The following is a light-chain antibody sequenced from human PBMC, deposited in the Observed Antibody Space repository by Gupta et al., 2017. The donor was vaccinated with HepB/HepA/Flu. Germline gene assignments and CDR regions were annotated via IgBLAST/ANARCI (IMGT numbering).Light chain of an antibody. V-gene: IGKV1-9*01. J-gene: IGKJ3*01. CDR3: LQLIRYLFT. Sequence: DIQLTQSPSFLSASVGDRVTITCRASQDSSTYLAWYQQKPGKAPKLLMYAASTLESGVPSRVSGSGSGTDFTLTISSLEPEDSATYYCLQLIRYLFTFGPGTKVEIK. CDR2: AAS. CDR1: QDSSTY.